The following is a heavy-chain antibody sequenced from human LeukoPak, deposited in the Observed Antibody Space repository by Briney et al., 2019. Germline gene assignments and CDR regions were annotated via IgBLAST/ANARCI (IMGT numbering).Heavy chain of an antibody. CDR3: ARQRTPEYYFDY. V-gene: IGHV5-51*01. D-gene: IGHD4-23*01. Sequence: RESLKISCKGAGCGFTNYGTGRVRQKSAKSLQWMGIIYPGDSDTRYSPSFQGQVTISADKSISTAYLQWSSLKASDTAMYYCARQRTPEYYFDYWGQGTLVTVSS. J-gene: IGHJ4*02. CDR2: IYPGDSDT. CDR1: GCGFTNYG.